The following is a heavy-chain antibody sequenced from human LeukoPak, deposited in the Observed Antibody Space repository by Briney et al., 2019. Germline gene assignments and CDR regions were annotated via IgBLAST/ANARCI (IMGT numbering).Heavy chain of an antibody. CDR2: IKEEGSEK. CDR3: ARESGYSYGTGY. Sequence: PGGSLRLSCAAFGFTFSTHWMRWVRQAPGKGLEWVASIKEEGSEKSYVDSVKGRVTISRDNAKNSVYLQMNSLRAEDTAVYYCARESGYSYGTGYWGQGTLVTVSS. CDR1: GFTFSTHW. J-gene: IGHJ4*02. D-gene: IGHD5-18*01. V-gene: IGHV3-7*01.